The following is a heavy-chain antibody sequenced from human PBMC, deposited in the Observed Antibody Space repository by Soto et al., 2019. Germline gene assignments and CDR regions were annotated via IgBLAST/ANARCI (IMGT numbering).Heavy chain of an antibody. D-gene: IGHD5-18*01. CDR1: GFTFSYYS. J-gene: IGHJ4*02. V-gene: IGHV3-30-3*01. CDR2: ISHDGSNI. CDR3: ARVGGFSYGGFDY. Sequence: PGGSLRLSCAASGFTFSYYSIHWVRQAPGKGLEWVTLISHDGSNIHYADSVKGRFTISRDNSKKTVYLQMNSLRAEDTAVYYCARVGGFSYGGFDYWGQGTLVTVSS.